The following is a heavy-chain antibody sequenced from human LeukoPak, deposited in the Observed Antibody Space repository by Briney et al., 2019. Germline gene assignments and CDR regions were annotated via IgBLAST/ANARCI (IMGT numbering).Heavy chain of an antibody. CDR1: GYTFTSYG. V-gene: IGHV1-18*01. D-gene: IGHD2-2*02. J-gene: IGHJ4*02. Sequence: ASVKVSCKASGYTFTSYGISWVRQAPGQGLEWMGWISAYNGNTNYAQKLQGRVTMTTDTSTSTAYMELRSLRSDDTAVYYCARDGERDIVVVPAAIDMGGGVDYWGQGTLVTVSS. CDR3: ARDGERDIVVVPAAIDMGGGVDY. CDR2: ISAYNGNT.